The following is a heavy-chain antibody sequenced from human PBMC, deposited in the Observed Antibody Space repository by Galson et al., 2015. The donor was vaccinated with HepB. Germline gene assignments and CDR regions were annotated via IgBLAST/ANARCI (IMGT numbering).Heavy chain of an antibody. CDR1: GFTFSDYY. CDR2: ISSSSSYI. J-gene: IGHJ4*02. Sequence: SLRLSCAASGFTFSDYYMSWIRQAPGKGLEWVSYISSSSSYIYYADSVKGRFTISRDNAKNSLYLQMNSLRAEDTAVYYCARDGAQSNWKAPFDYWGQGTLVTVSS. D-gene: IGHD1-1*01. V-gene: IGHV3-11*06. CDR3: ARDGAQSNWKAPFDY.